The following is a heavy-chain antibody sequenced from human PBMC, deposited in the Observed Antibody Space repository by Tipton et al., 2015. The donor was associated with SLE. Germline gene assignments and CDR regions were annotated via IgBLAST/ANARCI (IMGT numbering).Heavy chain of an antibody. CDR1: GGSISSVGYY. D-gene: IGHD2-21*01. CDR2: IYYSGST. J-gene: IGHJ6*03. CDR3: VRDSCGGDCYGYYYMDV. Sequence: TLSLTCTVSGGSISSVGYYWSWIRQHPGKGLEWIGYIYYSGSTYYNPSLKSRVTISVDTSKNQFSLKLSSVTAADTAVYYCVRDSCGGDCYGYYYMDVWGKGTTVTVSS. V-gene: IGHV4-31*03.